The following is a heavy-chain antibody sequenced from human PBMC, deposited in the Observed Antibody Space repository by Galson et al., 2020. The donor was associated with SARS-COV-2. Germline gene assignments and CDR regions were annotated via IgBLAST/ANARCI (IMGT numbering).Heavy chain of an antibody. CDR1: GYSFTSYW. J-gene: IGHJ6*02. CDR3: ARLHGGKLWSDYYYYGMDV. CDR2: IYPGDSDT. D-gene: IGHD2-21*01. Sequence: GESLKISCKGSGYSFTSYWIGWVRQMPGKGLEWMGIIYPGDSDTRYSPSFQGQVTISADKSISTAYLQWSSLKASDTAMYYCARLHGGKLWSDYYYYGMDVWGQGTTVTVSS. V-gene: IGHV5-51*01.